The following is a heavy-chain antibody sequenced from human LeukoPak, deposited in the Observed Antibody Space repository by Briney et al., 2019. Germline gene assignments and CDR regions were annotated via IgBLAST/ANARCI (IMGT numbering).Heavy chain of an antibody. J-gene: IGHJ4*02. CDR2: INAGNGNT. CDR3: ARSYYDSSKHDY. CDR1: GYTFTSYA. Sequence: ASVKVSCKASGYTFTSYAMHWVRPAPGQRLEWMGWINAGNGNTKYSQKFQGRVTITRDTSASTAYMELSSLRSEDTAVYYCARSYYDSSKHDYWGQGTLVTVSS. V-gene: IGHV1-3*01. D-gene: IGHD3-22*01.